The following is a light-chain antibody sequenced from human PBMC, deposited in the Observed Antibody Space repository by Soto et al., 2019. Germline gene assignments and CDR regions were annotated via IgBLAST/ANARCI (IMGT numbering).Light chain of an antibody. J-gene: IGKJ4*01. V-gene: IGKV1-13*02. CDR1: QGIGSA. CDR2: DAS. CDR3: KNFRSSEIS. Sequence: AIQLTQSPSCLSGSVGDRVSITCRASQGIGSALAWYQLKPGAAPALLIYDASTLESGVPSRFSGSRSGADFTLTISSLQPEDFATYYCKNFRSSEISFGGGSKVDIX.